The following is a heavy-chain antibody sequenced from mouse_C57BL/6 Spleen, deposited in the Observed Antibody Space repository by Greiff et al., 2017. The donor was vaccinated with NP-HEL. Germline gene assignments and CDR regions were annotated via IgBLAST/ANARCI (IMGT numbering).Heavy chain of an antibody. Sequence: EVQLQQSGPELVKPGASVKIPCKASGYTFTDYNMDWVKQSHGKSLEWIGDINPNNGGTIYNQKFKGKATLTVDKSSSTAYMELRSLTSEDTAVYYCARQGDYYDYDDYYAMYDWGQGTSVTVSS. CDR2: INPNNGGT. D-gene: IGHD2-4*01. J-gene: IGHJ4*01. CDR3: ARQGDYYDYDDYYAMYD. V-gene: IGHV1-18*01. CDR1: GYTFTDYN.